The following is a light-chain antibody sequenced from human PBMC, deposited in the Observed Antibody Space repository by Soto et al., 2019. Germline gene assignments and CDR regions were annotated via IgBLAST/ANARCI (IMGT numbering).Light chain of an antibody. V-gene: IGKV3-11*01. J-gene: IGKJ4*01. CDR2: DAS. CDR3: QQRSNWPST. Sequence: EIVFTHSPATLSLSPGERAALSCRASQSVSSYLAWYQQKPGQAPRLLIYDASKRATGIPARFSGSGSGTDFTLTISSLEPEDFAVYYCQQRSNWPSTFGGGTKVDIK. CDR1: QSVSSY.